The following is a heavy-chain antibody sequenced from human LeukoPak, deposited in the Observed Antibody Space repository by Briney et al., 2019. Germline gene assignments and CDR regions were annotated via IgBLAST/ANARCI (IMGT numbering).Heavy chain of an antibody. Sequence: GASVTVSCKASGYTFTNHDINWVRQATGQGLEWMGWMNPNSGNTGYAQKFQGRITMTRDTSISTAYMELSSLTSEDTAIYFCATYSGSSGRGVDPWGQGALVTVSS. J-gene: IGHJ5*02. V-gene: IGHV1-8*01. CDR2: MNPNSGNT. D-gene: IGHD6-13*01. CDR1: GYTFTNHD. CDR3: ATYSGSSGRGVDP.